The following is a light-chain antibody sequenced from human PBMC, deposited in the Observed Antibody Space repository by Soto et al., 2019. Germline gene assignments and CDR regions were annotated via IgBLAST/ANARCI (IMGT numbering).Light chain of an antibody. CDR1: QSVSTNY. CDR3: QQYGSSPPT. Sequence: EIVWTQSPGTLSLSPGERATLSCRASQSVSTNYLAWYQRKPGQAPRLLIYGASSRATDIPDRFSGSGSGTDFTLTITRLKPEDFAVYYCQQYGSSPPTFGQGTKVEL. CDR2: GAS. J-gene: IGKJ1*01. V-gene: IGKV3-20*01.